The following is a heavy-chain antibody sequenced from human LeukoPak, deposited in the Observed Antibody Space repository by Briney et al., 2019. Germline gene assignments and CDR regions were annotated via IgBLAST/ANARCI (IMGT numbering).Heavy chain of an antibody. Sequence: SETLSLTCTVSGGSISSGDHYWSWIRQPPGRGLEWIGYSYYSGSTYYNPSLKSRATISIDTPKSQFSLKLNSVTAADTAVYFCASTDCSNTNCFGANWFDPWGQGTLVTVSS. D-gene: IGHD2-2*01. CDR1: GGSISSGDHY. CDR2: SYYSGST. CDR3: ASTDCSNTNCFGANWFDP. V-gene: IGHV4-30-4*08. J-gene: IGHJ5*02.